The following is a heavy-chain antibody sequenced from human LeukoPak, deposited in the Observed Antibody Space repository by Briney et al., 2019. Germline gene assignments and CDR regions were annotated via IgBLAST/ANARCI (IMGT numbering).Heavy chain of an antibody. V-gene: IGHV3-30*04. J-gene: IGHJ6*03. Sequence: GGSLRLSCAASGFTFSSYAMHWVRQAPGKGLEWVAVISYDGSNKYYADSVKGRFTISRDNSKNTLYLQMNSLRAEDTAVYYCARDGVDTAYYTDVWGKGTTVTVSS. CDR3: ARDGVDTAYYTDV. CDR2: ISYDGSNK. CDR1: GFTFSSYA. D-gene: IGHD5-18*01.